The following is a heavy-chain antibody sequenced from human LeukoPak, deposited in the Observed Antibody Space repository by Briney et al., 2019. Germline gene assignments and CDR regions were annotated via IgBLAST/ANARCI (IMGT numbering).Heavy chain of an antibody. J-gene: IGHJ4*02. CDR3: ARDRGSYYDIAWYFDF. Sequence: PGGSLRLSCAASGFTFSSYGMHWVRQAPGKGLEWVAVISYDGSNKYYADSVKGRFTISRDNSKNTLYLQMNSLRAEDTAVYYCARDRGSYYDIAWYFDFWGQGTLVTVSS. CDR2: ISYDGSNK. V-gene: IGHV3-33*05. CDR1: GFTFSSYG. D-gene: IGHD3-10*01.